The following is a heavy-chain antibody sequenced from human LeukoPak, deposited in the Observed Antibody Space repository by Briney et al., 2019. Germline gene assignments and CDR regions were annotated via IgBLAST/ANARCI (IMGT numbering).Heavy chain of an antibody. CDR2: IYYSGST. V-gene: IGHV4-59*12. Sequence: SETLSLTCTVSGGSISSYYWSWIRQPPGKGLEWIGYIYYSGSTNYNPSLKSRVTISVDTSKYQFSLKLTSVTAADTAVYYCARDHDISGYHYWYFDLWGRGTLVTVSS. J-gene: IGHJ2*01. D-gene: IGHD3-22*01. CDR1: GGSISSYY. CDR3: ARDHDISGYHYWYFDL.